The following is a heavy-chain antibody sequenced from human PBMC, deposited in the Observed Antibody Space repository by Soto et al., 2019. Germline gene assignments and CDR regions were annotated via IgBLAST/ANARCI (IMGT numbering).Heavy chain of an antibody. CDR3: ARPTVTTIYYYSMDD. CDR2: IYYSGST. J-gene: IGHJ6*02. Sequence: PSETLSLTCTVSGGSISSYYWTWIRQPPGKGLEWIGYIYYSGSTYYNPSLKSRVTISVDTSTNQFSLWLNSVTAADTAVYYYARPTVTTIYYYSMDDWGQGTTVTVSS. V-gene: IGHV4-59*01. CDR1: GGSISSYY. D-gene: IGHD4-17*01.